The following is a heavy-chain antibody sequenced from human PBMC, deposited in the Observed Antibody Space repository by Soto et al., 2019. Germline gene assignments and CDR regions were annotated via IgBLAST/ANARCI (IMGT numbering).Heavy chain of an antibody. Sequence: EVQLVESGGGLVKPGGSLRLSCAASGFSFSTYSMNWVRQAPGKGLEWVSAISSISTYIYYGDSVKGRFTISRDNAKNSLYLQMNSVRAEDTVVYYCARIGTAAAIGTYGMDVWGQGTTVTVSS. CDR3: ARIGTAAAIGTYGMDV. J-gene: IGHJ6*02. CDR1: GFSFSTYS. CDR2: ISSISTYI. V-gene: IGHV3-21*01. D-gene: IGHD2-2*01.